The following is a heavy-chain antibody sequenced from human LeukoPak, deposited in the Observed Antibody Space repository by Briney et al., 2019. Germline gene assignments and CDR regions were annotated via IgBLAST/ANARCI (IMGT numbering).Heavy chain of an antibody. CDR3: AKGYSYFEY. D-gene: IGHD5-18*01. CDR1: AFTFSSYG. J-gene: IGHJ4*02. V-gene: IGHV3-30*18. Sequence: GGTLRLSCAASAFTFSSYGMHWVRQAPGKGQEWVAVISYDGRDKYCADSVKGRFTISRDNTKNTLDLQMNSLRVEDTAVYYCAKGYSYFEYWGQGILVTVSS. CDR2: ISYDGRDK.